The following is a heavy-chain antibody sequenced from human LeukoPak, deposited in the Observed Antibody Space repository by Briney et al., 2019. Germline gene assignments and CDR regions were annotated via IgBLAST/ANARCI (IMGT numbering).Heavy chain of an antibody. D-gene: IGHD4-11*01. CDR1: GFTFDDYA. V-gene: IGHV3-9*01. Sequence: GGSLRPSCAASGFTFDDYAMHWVRQALGKGLEWVSGISWNSGSIGYADSVKGRFTISRDNAKNSLYLQMNSLRAEDTALYYCAKEGDDYLNYFDYWGQGTLVTVSS. CDR2: ISWNSGSI. J-gene: IGHJ4*02. CDR3: AKEGDDYLNYFDY.